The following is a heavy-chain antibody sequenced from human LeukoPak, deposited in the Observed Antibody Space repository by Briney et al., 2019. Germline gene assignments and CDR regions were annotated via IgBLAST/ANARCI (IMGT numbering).Heavy chain of an antibody. Sequence: GGSLRLSCAASGFTFSSYVMSWVRQAPGKGLEWVSSISGSGGNTYYADSVKGRFTISRDNSKNTLYLQMNSLRAEDTAVYYCAKGTTPYDYYDYWGQGTLVTVSS. CDR1: GFTFSSYV. V-gene: IGHV3-23*01. CDR2: ISGSGGNT. D-gene: IGHD3-3*01. CDR3: AKGTTPYDYYDY. J-gene: IGHJ4*02.